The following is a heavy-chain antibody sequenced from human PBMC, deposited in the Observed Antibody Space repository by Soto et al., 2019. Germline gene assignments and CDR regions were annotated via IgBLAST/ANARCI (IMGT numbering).Heavy chain of an antibody. CDR1: GYTFSDYY. V-gene: IGHV1-2*02. CDR2: IDPRNGGT. D-gene: IGHD2-2*01. J-gene: IGHJ4*02. Sequence: ASVKVSCKASGYTFSDYYIHWVRQAPGQGLEWMGWIDPRNGGTKYAQKFQDRFSMTTDTSTSTASMELRRLRSGDTAVFFCARVRYRNVIHAWGQGTLVTVSS. CDR3: ARVRYRNVIHA.